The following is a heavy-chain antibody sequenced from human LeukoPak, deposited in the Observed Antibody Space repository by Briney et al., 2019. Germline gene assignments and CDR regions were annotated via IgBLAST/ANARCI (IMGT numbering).Heavy chain of an antibody. Sequence: SETLSLTCAVYGGSFSGYYWSWIRQPPGKGLEWIGEINHSGSTNYNPSLKSRVTISVDTSKNQFSLKLSSVTAADTAVYYCARRRVVVVAATVPSMKRYWYFDLWGRGTLVTVSS. CDR1: GGSFSGYY. V-gene: IGHV4-34*01. CDR2: INHSGST. D-gene: IGHD2-15*01. J-gene: IGHJ2*01. CDR3: ARRRVVVVAATVPSMKRYWYFDL.